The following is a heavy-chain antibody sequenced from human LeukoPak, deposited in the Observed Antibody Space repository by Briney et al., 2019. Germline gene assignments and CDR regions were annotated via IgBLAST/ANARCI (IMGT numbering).Heavy chain of an antibody. J-gene: IGHJ4*02. V-gene: IGHV3-48*04. CDR3: GRSGFCNSVSCYGLDL. D-gene: IGHD2-2*01. CDR1: GFTLSSYS. Sequence: GGSLTLSCAASGFTLSSYSMNWVRQAPGKGLEWGSYISSSGKTIYYADSVKGRFTISRDNAKNSLFLQMNSLRAEDTAVYYCGRSGFCNSVSCYGLDLWGQGTLVTVSS. CDR2: ISSSGKTI.